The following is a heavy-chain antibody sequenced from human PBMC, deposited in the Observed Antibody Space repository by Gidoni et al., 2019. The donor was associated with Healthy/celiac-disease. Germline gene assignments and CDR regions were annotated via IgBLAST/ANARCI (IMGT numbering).Heavy chain of an antibody. CDR2: ISYDGSNK. Sequence: QVQLVESGGGVVQPGRSLRPSCAASGFTFSSYGMHWVRQAPGKGLEWVAVISYDGSNKYYADSVKGRFTISRDNSKNTLYLQMNSLRAEDTAVYYCAGMTTVTTIGSYWGQGTLVTVSS. CDR1: GFTFSSYG. J-gene: IGHJ4*02. D-gene: IGHD4-17*01. V-gene: IGHV3-30*03. CDR3: AGMTTVTTIGSY.